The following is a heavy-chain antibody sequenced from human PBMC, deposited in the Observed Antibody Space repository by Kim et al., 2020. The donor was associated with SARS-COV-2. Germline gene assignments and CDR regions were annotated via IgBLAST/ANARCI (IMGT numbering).Heavy chain of an antibody. V-gene: IGHV3-13*01. CDR1: GFTFSSYD. Sequence: GGSLRLSCAASGFTFSSYDMHWVRQATGKGLEWVSAIGTAGDTYYPGSVKGRFTISRENAKNSLYLQMNSLRAGDTAVYYCARATPHHCSSTSCYAGSYYYYGMDVWGQGTTVTVSS. CDR2: IGTAGDT. J-gene: IGHJ6*02. CDR3: ARATPHHCSSTSCYAGSYYYYGMDV. D-gene: IGHD2-2*01.